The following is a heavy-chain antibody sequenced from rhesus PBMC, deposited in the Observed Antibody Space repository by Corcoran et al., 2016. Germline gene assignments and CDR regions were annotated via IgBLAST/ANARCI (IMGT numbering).Heavy chain of an antibody. D-gene: IGHD6S26*01. CDR2: INGNRGNT. CDR1: GGAFSSYW. V-gene: IGHV4-80*01. Sequence: QVQLQESGPGLVKPSETLSLTCAVSGGAFSSYWWTWIRQPPGKGLEWIGEINGNRGNTNYNPSLRSRVTISKDASKNHFSLKLDSVTAADTAVYYCASQPYTSGWSGIDYWGQGVLVTVSS. CDR3: ASQPYTSGWSGIDY. J-gene: IGHJ4*01.